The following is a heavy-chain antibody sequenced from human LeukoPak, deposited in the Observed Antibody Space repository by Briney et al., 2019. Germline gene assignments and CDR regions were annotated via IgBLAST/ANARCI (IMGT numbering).Heavy chain of an antibody. CDR1: GFPFCCYM. D-gene: IGHD3-9*01. V-gene: IGHV3-21*01. CDR3: AGFVTYYDISTGYQRLPYIDD. CDR2: NSSCSSYI. J-gene: IGHJ4*02. Sequence: GGSLRHSCGLSGFPFCCYMMNWVRQARGRGVEWVSSNSSCSSYINYTHSLKGRFTISRDKAKNSLYLQMNSLRAEDTAVYYCAGFVTYYDISTGYQRLPYIDDWGQGTLVTVSS.